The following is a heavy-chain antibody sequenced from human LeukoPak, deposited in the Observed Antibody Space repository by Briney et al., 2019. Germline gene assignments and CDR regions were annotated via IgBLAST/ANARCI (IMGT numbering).Heavy chain of an antibody. J-gene: IGHJ6*04. CDR3: ARDQGIAAAGTDGMDV. D-gene: IGHD6-13*01. CDR2: IKQDGSEK. CDR1: GFTFSSYW. Sequence: PGGSLRLSCAASGFTFSSYWMSWVRQAPGNGLEWVANIKQDGSEKYYVDSVKGRFTISRDNAKNSLYLQMNSLRAEDTAVYYCARDQGIAAAGTDGMDVWGKGTTVTVSS. V-gene: IGHV3-7*03.